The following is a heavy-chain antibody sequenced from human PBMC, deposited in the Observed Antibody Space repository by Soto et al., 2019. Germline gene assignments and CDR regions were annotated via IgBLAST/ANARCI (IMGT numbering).Heavy chain of an antibody. J-gene: IGHJ4*02. CDR3: ARVGGVAARTFAY. CDR2: XXXSXSX. D-gene: IGHD6-6*01. CDR1: GGSISSDY. Sequence: SETLSLTCTVSGGSISSDYWIWVRQPPGKGLEXIGYXXXSXSXXXNXXXESRVTISLDASKTQFSLKLRSLTTADTAVYYCARVGGVAARTFAYWGQGTLVTVSS. V-gene: IGHV4-59*01.